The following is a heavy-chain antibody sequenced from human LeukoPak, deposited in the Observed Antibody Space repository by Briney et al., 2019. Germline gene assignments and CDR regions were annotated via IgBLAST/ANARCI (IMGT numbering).Heavy chain of an antibody. J-gene: IGHJ4*02. Sequence: SETLSLTCAVYGGSFSGYYWSWIRQPPGKGLEWIGEINHSGSTNYNPSLKSRVTISVDTSKNQFSLKLSSVTAADTAVYYCAITMVRGVILDWGQGTLVTVSS. D-gene: IGHD3-10*01. CDR2: INHSGST. CDR1: GGSFSGYY. V-gene: IGHV4-34*01. CDR3: AITMVRGVILD.